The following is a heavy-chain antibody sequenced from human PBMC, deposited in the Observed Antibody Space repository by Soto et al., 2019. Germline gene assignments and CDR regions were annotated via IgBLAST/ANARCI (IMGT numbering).Heavy chain of an antibody. CDR3: ARVGYCSSTSCYMAASIAARPFDY. Sequence: PSETLSLTCAVYGGSFSGYYWSWIRQPPGKGLEWIGEINHSGSTNYNPSLKSRVTISVDTSKNQFSLKLSSVTAADTAVYYCARVGYCSSTSCYMAASIAARPFDYWGQGTLVTVSS. CDR1: GGSFSGYY. CDR2: INHSGST. J-gene: IGHJ4*02. V-gene: IGHV4-34*01. D-gene: IGHD2-2*02.